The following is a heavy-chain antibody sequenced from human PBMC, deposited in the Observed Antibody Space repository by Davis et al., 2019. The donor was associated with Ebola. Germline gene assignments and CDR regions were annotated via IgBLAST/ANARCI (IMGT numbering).Heavy chain of an antibody. V-gene: IGHV3-30-3*01. D-gene: IGHD3-16*01. J-gene: IGHJ5*02. CDR3: AKDGGNQMSTHNWFDT. CDR2: ISPNDNKD. CDR1: GFSFRNYA. Sequence: PGGSLRLSCVASGFSFRNYAMHWVRQAPGRGLEWVALISPNDNKDYYADSVKGRFPISRDISKSTLFMEMNSLTAEDTAVYYCAKDGGNQMSTHNWFDTWGQGTPVTVSS.